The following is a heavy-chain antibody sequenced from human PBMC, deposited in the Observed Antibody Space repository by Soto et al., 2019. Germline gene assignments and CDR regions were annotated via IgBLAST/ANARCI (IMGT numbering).Heavy chain of an antibody. J-gene: IGHJ4*02. CDR3: ARHGAEVLTGYYKWEFDY. CDR1: GGSISSYY. Sequence: SETLSLTCTVSGGSISSYYWSWIRQPPGKGLEWIGYIYYSGSTNYNPSLKSRVTISVDTSKNQFSLKLSSVTAADTAVYYCARHGAEVLTGYYKWEFDYWGQGTLVTVSS. V-gene: IGHV4-59*08. CDR2: IYYSGST. D-gene: IGHD3-9*01.